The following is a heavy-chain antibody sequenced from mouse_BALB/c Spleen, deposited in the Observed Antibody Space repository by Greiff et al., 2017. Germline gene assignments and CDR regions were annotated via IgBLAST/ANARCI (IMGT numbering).Heavy chain of an antibody. J-gene: IGHJ2*01. V-gene: IGHV14-3*02. CDR1: GFNIKDTY. CDR2: IDPANGNT. CDR3: ARTYYGNYVDYYFDY. D-gene: IGHD2-10*01. Sequence: VQLQQSGAELVKPGASVKLSCTASGFNIKDTYMHWVKQRPEQGLEWIGRIDPANGNTKYDPKFQGKATITADTSSITAYLQLSSLTSEDTAVYYCARTYYGNYVDYYFDYWGQGTTLTVSS.